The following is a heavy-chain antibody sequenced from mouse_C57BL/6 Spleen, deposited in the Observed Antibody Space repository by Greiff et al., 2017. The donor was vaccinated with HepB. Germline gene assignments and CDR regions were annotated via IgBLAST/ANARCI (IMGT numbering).Heavy chain of an antibody. V-gene: IGHV5-17*01. CDR3: ARKYYGSSWGYFDV. D-gene: IGHD1-1*01. CDR1: GFTLGDYG. J-gene: IGHJ1*03. CDR2: ISSGSSTI. Sequence: EVHLVESGGGLVKPGGSLKLSCAASGFTLGDYGMHGVRQAPEKGLEWVAYISSGSSTIYYADTVKGEFTISRDNAKNTLFLQMTSLRSEDTAMYYCARKYYGSSWGYFDVWGTGTTVTVSS.